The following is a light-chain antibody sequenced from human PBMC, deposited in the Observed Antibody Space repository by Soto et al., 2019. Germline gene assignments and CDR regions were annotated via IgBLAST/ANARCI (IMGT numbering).Light chain of an antibody. Sequence: QSALTQPPSASGSPGQSVTISCTGTSSDIGAYNYVSWYQQHPGKAPKLMIYEVSKRPSGVPDRFSGSKSGNAASLTVSGLQTEDEAYYYCSSYAGSNNVFGTGTKLTVL. CDR3: SSYAGSNNV. V-gene: IGLV2-8*01. J-gene: IGLJ1*01. CDR1: SSDIGAYNY. CDR2: EVS.